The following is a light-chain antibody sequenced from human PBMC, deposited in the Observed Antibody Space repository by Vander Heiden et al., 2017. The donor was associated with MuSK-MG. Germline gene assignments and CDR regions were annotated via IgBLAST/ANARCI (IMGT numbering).Light chain of an antibody. Sequence: EIVLTQSPGTLSLSPGERATLSCRASQSVSSSYLAWYQQKPGQAPWLLIYGASSRATGIPDRFSGSGYGTDFTLTISRLEPEDFAVYYCQQYGIAHQGGITFGPGTKVDIK. V-gene: IGKV3-20*01. CDR3: QQYGIAHQGGIT. J-gene: IGKJ3*01. CDR1: QSVSSSY. CDR2: GAS.